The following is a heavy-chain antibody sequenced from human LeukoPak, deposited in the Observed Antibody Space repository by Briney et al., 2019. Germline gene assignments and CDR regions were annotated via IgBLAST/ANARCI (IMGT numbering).Heavy chain of an antibody. CDR3: ARAGGYCSGGSCYGGIFDY. CDR1: GGPFIGYY. D-gene: IGHD2-15*01. V-gene: IGHV4-34*01. J-gene: IGHJ4*02. CDR2: INHSGST. Sequence: SETLSLTCAVYGGPFIGYYWSWIRQPPGKGLEWIGEINHSGSTNYNPSLKSRVTISVDTSKNQFSLKLSSVTAADTAVYYCARAGGYCSGGSCYGGIFDYWGQGTLVTVSS.